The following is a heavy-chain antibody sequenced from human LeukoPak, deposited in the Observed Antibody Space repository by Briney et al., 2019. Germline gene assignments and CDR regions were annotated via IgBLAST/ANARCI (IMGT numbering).Heavy chain of an antibody. Sequence: SETLSLTCAVYGGSSSGYYWSWIRQPPGKGLEWIGSIYHSGSTYYNPSLKSRVTISVDTSKNQFSLKLSSVTAADTAVYYCARQGGYYFDYWGQGTLVTVSS. J-gene: IGHJ4*02. CDR3: ARQGGYYFDY. D-gene: IGHD3-16*01. V-gene: IGHV4-34*01. CDR2: IYHSGST. CDR1: GGSSSGYY.